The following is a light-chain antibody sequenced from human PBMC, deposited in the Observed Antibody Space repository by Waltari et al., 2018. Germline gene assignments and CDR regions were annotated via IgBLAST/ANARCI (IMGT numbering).Light chain of an antibody. J-gene: IGKJ1*01. CDR2: WAT. Sequence: DIVMTQSPGSLAVSLGERATINCRSSRSIFYSSRYKDYLAWYQQRPGPPPRLIISWATTRESGVPDRFIGSGSETDFTLTITSLQAEDVAVYYCQQYLRTPPTFGQGTKVEI. CDR3: QQYLRTPPT. V-gene: IGKV4-1*01. CDR1: RSIFYSSRYKDY.